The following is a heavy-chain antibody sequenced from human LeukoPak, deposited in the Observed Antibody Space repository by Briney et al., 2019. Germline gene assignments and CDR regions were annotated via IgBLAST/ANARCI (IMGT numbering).Heavy chain of an antibody. CDR2: IYTSGTI. V-gene: IGHV4-4*07. CDR3: ARDSGTTGEVKFDP. J-gene: IGHJ5*02. Sequence: SETLSLTCTVSGGSVSNYYWSWIRQPAGTALEWIGRIYTSGTITYNPSLKSRVTMSVDTSKNQFSPKLSSVTAADTAVYYCARDSGTTGEVKFDPWGQGTLVTVSS. D-gene: IGHD3-10*01. CDR1: GGSVSNYY.